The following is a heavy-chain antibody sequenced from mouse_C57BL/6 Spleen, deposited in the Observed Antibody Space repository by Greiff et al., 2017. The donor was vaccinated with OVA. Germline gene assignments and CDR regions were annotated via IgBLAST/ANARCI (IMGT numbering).Heavy chain of an antibody. CDR3: ARMASGLTY. J-gene: IGHJ3*01. Sequence: EVMLVESGGGLVKPGGSLKLSCAASGFTFSAYGMHWVRQAPEKGLEWVAYISSGSSTIYYADTVKGRFTISRDNAKNTLFLQMTSLRSEDTAMYYFARMASGLTYWGQGTLVTVSA. V-gene: IGHV5-17*01. CDR1: GFTFSAYG. D-gene: IGHD3-2*02. CDR2: ISSGSSTI.